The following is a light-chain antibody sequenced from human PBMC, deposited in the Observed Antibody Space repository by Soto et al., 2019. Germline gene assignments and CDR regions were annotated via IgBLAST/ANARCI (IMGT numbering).Light chain of an antibody. CDR3: LQDYNYPWA. V-gene: IGKV1-6*02. CDR1: QAIRND. J-gene: IGKJ1*01. CDR2: GAS. Sequence: AIQMTQSPSCLSASVGDRVTITCRASQAIRNDLGWFQQKPGKAPKLLIYGASTLQSGVPSRFSGSGSGTDFTLTISSLQPEDFATYYCLQDYNYPWAFGQGTKVDIK.